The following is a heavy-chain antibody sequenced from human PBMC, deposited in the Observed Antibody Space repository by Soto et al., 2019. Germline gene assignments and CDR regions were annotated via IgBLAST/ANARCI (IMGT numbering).Heavy chain of an antibody. J-gene: IGHJ3*01. CDR2: ISPSSGGT. CDR1: GYTFTSYY. CDR3: TRSIITTAGTDAFDL. V-gene: IGHV1-46*03. D-gene: IGHD6-13*01. Sequence: QAQLVQPGTEVKKPGASVRVSCKASGYTFTSYYIHWVRQAPGHGPEWMGMISPSSGGTDYAQKFQGRVTMTRDTSTGTVYMELSSLRSEDTAVYYCTRSIITTAGTDAFDLWGQGTLVTVSS.